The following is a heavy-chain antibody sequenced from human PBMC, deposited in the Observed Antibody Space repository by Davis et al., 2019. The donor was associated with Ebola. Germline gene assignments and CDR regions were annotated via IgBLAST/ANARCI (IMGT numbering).Heavy chain of an antibody. CDR2: ISYDGSNK. J-gene: IGHJ6*04. V-gene: IGHV3-30*04. Sequence: GGSLRLSCAASGFTFSSYAMHWVRQAPGKGLEWVAVISYDGSNKYYADSVKGRFTISRDNAKNTLYLQMNSLRAEDTAVYYCARVWANYYYYGMDVWGKGTTVTVSS. CDR3: ARVWANYYYYGMDV. D-gene: IGHD1-26*01. CDR1: GFTFSSYA.